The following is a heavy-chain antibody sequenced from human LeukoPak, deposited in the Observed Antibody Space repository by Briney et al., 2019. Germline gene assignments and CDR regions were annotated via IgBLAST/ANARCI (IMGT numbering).Heavy chain of an antibody. CDR1: GFTVSSNY. CDR3: ARSYGSGKSVGALDM. V-gene: IGHV3-66*01. D-gene: IGHD3-10*01. CDR2: IYSGGST. J-gene: IGHJ3*02. Sequence: SGGSLRLSCAASGFTVSSNYMSWVRQAPGKGLEWVSVIYSGGSTYYADSVKGRFTISRNNSKNTLYLQMNSLRAEHTAVYYCARSYGSGKSVGALDMWGQGTMVTVSS.